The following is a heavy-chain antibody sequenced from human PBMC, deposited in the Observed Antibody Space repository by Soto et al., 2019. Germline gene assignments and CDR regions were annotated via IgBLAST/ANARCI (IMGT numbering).Heavy chain of an antibody. CDR3: ATEAYYYDSSGQTILYYFDY. CDR1: GYTLSEVS. CDR2: FDPENDET. Sequence: ASVKVSCKVSGYTLSEVSIHWVRQTPGKGLEWIGGFDPENDETSYAQNFQGRVTLTEDTSTDTAYLELSSLRSEDTAVYYCATEAYYYDSSGQTILYYFDYWGQGTLVTVSS. J-gene: IGHJ4*02. D-gene: IGHD3-22*01. V-gene: IGHV1-24*01.